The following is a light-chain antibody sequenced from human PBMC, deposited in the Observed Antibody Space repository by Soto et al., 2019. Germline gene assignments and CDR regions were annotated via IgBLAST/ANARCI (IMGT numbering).Light chain of an antibody. CDR3: SSYTSSRTVV. V-gene: IGLV2-14*01. CDR1: SSDVGGYNY. J-gene: IGLJ1*01. CDR2: EVS. Sequence: QSVLTQPASVSGSPGQSITISCTGTSSDVGGYNYVSWYQQHPGKAPKLMIYEVSNRPSGVSNRFSGSKSGNTASLSISGLQAEDEADYYCSSYTSSRTVVFGIGTKVTVL.